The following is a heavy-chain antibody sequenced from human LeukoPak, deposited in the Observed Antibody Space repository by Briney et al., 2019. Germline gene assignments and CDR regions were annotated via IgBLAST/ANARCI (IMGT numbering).Heavy chain of an antibody. V-gene: IGHV4-59*01. CDR1: GGSISGYY. CDR3: ARDGRAGSLFAY. D-gene: IGHD6-19*01. CDR2: ISYSGST. Sequence: LETLSLTCTVSGGSISGYYWSWIRQPPGKGLEWVGYISYSGSTNYNPSLNSRVTISVDTSKNQFSLKLSSVTAADTAIYYCARDGRAGSLFAYWGQGTLVTVSS. J-gene: IGHJ4*02.